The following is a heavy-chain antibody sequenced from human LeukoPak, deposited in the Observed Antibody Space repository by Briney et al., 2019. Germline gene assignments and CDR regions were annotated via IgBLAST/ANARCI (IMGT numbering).Heavy chain of an antibody. J-gene: IGHJ4*02. CDR1: GGSISSDY. CDR3: ARWYCSGGTCPIFDY. Sequence: PSETLSLTCTASGGSISSDYWSWIRQPAGKGLEWIGRIYTSGSTNYNPSLKSRVIISLDKSKNQFSMNLTSVTAADTAVYYCARWYCSGGTCPIFDYWGQGTLVTVSS. V-gene: IGHV4-4*07. D-gene: IGHD2-15*01. CDR2: IYTSGST.